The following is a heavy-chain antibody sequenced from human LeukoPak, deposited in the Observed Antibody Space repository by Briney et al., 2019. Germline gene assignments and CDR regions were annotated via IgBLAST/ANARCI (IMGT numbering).Heavy chain of an antibody. D-gene: IGHD5-12*01. CDR1: GGTFSSYA. Sequence: SVKVSCKASGGTFSSYAISWVRQAPGQGLEWMGGIIPIFGTANYAQKFQGRVTITADKSTSTAYMELSSLRSEDTAVYYCGRRLYSGYDYYFDYWGQGTLVTVSS. CDR2: IIPIFGTA. V-gene: IGHV1-69*06. J-gene: IGHJ4*02. CDR3: GRRLYSGYDYYFDY.